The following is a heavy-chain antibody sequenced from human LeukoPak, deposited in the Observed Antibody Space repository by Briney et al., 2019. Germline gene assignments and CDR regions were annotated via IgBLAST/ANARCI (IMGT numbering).Heavy chain of an antibody. CDR1: GYSFTSYW. V-gene: IGHV5-51*01. Sequence: GESLKISCKGSGYSFTSYWIGWVRQMPGKGLEWMGIIYPGDSDTRYSPSFQGQVTISADKSISTAYLQWSSLKASDTAMYYCAVTRTIFGVVIEYHWFDPWGQGTLVTVSS. CDR2: IYPGDSDT. CDR3: AVTRTIFGVVIEYHWFDP. J-gene: IGHJ5*02. D-gene: IGHD3-3*01.